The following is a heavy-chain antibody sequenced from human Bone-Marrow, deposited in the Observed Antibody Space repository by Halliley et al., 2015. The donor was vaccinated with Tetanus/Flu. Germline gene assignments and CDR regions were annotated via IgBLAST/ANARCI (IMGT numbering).Heavy chain of an antibody. CDR2: IYYLGDT. V-gene: IGHV4-31*02. Sequence: WMGYIYYLGDTYSHPSLKSRIALSVDTSKNQFSLTLRSATAADTAVYYCARGYTVTTGYFFDSWGQGTLVTVSS. J-gene: IGHJ4*02. D-gene: IGHD2-2*02. CDR3: ARGYTVTTGYFFDS.